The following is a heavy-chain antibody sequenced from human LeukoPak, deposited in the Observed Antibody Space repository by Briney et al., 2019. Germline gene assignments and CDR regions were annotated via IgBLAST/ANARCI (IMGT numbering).Heavy chain of an antibody. D-gene: IGHD6-19*01. V-gene: IGHV3-30*04. Sequence: GGSLRLSCAASGFTFSSYAMHWVRQAPGKGLEWVAVISYDGSNKYYADSVKGRFTISRDNSKNTLYLQMNSLRAEDTAVYYWGRTQFNSCWYGAGVDYWGQGTLVTVSS. CDR1: GFTFSSYA. CDR2: ISYDGSNK. CDR3: GRTQFNSCWYGAGVDY. J-gene: IGHJ4*02.